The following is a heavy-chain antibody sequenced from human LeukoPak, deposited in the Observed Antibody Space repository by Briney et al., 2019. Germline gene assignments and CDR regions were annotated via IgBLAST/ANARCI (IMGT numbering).Heavy chain of an antibody. CDR2: LSPKSGAT. CDR3: ARDTYGGSYCPLPY. D-gene: IGHD1-26*01. J-gene: IGHJ4*02. V-gene: IGHV1-2*02. CDR1: GYTFSGYY. Sequence: GASVKVSCKASGYTFSGYYVHWVRQAPGQGLEWMGWLSPKSGATKYAQKFQGRVTLTRDLSLSTAYMELNSLTSDDTAVDYCARDTYGGSYCPLPYWGQGALVTVSS.